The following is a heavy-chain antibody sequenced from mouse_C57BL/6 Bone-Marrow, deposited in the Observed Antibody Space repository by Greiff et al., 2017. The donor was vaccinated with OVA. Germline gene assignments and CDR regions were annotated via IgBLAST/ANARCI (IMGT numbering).Heavy chain of an antibody. Sequence: EVQGVESGGGLVQPGGSLSLSCAASGFTFTDYYMSWVRQPPGKALEWLGFIRNKANGYTTEYSASVKGRFTISRDNSQSILYLQMNALRAEDSATYYCASHYYSNSYAMDYWGQGTSVTVTS. CDR2: IRNKANGYTT. V-gene: IGHV7-3*01. D-gene: IGHD2-5*01. J-gene: IGHJ4*01. CDR1: GFTFTDYY. CDR3: ASHYYSNSYAMDY.